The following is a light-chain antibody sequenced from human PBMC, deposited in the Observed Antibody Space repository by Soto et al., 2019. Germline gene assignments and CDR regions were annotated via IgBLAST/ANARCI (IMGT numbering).Light chain of an antibody. J-gene: IGKJ4*01. CDR2: EIS. CDR1: ERLVDSTGNTY. V-gene: IGKV2-24*01. CDR3: MQDTQYPIT. Sequence: DLMLIQTPLSSPVTLGQSASISCRSSERLVDSTGNTYLSWLQQRPGQPPRLLIYEISKRFSGVPDRFRGSGTGTDFTLKISRVEAEDVGVYYCMQDTQYPITFGGGTKVEIK.